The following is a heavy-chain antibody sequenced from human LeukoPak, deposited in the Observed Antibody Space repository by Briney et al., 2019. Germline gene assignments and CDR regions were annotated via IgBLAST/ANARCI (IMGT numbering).Heavy chain of an antibody. Sequence: PGGSLRLSCAASGFTFSSYSMNWVRQAPGKGLEWVAVIWYDGSNKYYADSVKGRFTISRDNSKNTLYLQMNSLRAEDTAVYYCARDQGAQDIVVVPAAAPDYYYYGMDVWGQGTTVTVSS. V-gene: IGHV3-33*08. CDR3: ARDQGAQDIVVVPAAAPDYYYYGMDV. D-gene: IGHD2-2*01. CDR2: IWYDGSNK. CDR1: GFTFSSYS. J-gene: IGHJ6*02.